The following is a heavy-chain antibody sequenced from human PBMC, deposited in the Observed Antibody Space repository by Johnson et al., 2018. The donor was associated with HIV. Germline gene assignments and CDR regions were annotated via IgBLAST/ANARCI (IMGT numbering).Heavy chain of an antibody. CDR1: GFTFSSYW. Sequence: VQLVESGGGLVQPGGSLRLSCAASGFTFSSYWMSWVRQAPGKGLEWVANIKQDGSEKYYVDSVKGRFTISRDNAKNSLYLQMNSLRAEDTSVYYCAREVGGTVVRGDEGAFDIWGQGTMVTVS. CDR2: IKQDGSEK. J-gene: IGHJ3*02. V-gene: IGHV3-7*01. D-gene: IGHD3-10*01. CDR3: AREVGGTVVRGDEGAFDI.